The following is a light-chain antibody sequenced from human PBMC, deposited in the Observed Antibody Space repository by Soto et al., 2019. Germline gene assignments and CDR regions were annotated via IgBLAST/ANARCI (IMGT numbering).Light chain of an antibody. CDR1: ESLSVY. CDR3: QHYSTYWWT. Sequence: DIQMTQSPSTLSASVGDRVTITCRASESLSVYLAWYQQKPGKAPKLLIYKASSLGSGVPSRFSGTGSGTEFTLTINNVQPDDFATCYCQHYSTYWWTFGQGTRVEIK. V-gene: IGKV1-5*03. CDR2: KAS. J-gene: IGKJ1*01.